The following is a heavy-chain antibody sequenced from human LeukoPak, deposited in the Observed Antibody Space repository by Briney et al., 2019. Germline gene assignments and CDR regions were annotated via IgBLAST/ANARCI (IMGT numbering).Heavy chain of an antibody. D-gene: IGHD3-10*01. CDR3: ARGPEPFGTKWGYFDY. Sequence: ASVKVSCKASGGTFSSYAISWVRQAPGQGLEWMGRIIPILGIANYAQKFQGRVTITADKSTSTAYMELSSLRSEDTAVYYCARGPEPFGTKWGYFDYWGQGTLVTVSS. J-gene: IGHJ4*02. V-gene: IGHV1-69*04. CDR2: IIPILGIA. CDR1: GGTFSSYA.